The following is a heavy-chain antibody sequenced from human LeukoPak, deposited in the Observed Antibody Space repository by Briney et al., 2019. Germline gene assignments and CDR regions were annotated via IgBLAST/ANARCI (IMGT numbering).Heavy chain of an antibody. CDR3: AKDGTRGIRFGKIPHYFDY. CDR2: ISYDGSNK. V-gene: IGHV3-30*04. J-gene: IGHJ4*02. D-gene: IGHD3-10*01. Sequence: GGSLRLSCAASGFTFSSYAMHWVRQAPGKGLEWVAVISYDGSNKYYADSVKGRFTISRDNSKNTLYLQMNSLRAEDTAVYYCAKDGTRGIRFGKIPHYFDYWGQGTLVTVPS. CDR1: GFTFSSYA.